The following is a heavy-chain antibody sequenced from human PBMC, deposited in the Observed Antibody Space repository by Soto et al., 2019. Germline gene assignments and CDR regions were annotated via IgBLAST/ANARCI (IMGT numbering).Heavy chain of an antibody. J-gene: IGHJ3*01. CDR2: VHSGGTTT. Sequence: EVQLVESGGGLVQPGESLRLSCAASGFTFDYYWMHWVRQAPGKGLVWVSRVHSGGTTTTYEDSVKGRFTISRDNARNTVSLQMSSLRAEDTAIYYCARGDRGGFDLWGHGTMVTVSS. CDR1: GFTFDYYW. CDR3: ARGDRGGFDL. D-gene: IGHD3-10*01. V-gene: IGHV3-74*01.